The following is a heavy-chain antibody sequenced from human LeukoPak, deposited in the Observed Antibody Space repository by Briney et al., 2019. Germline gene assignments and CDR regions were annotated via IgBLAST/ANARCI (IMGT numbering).Heavy chain of an antibody. D-gene: IGHD5-12*01. J-gene: IGHJ5*02. Sequence: SETLSLTCTVSGGSISSSSYYWGWIRQPPGKGLEWIGSIYYSGSTYYNPSLKSRVTISVDTSKNQFSLKLSSVTAADTAVYYCARASREGYGWFDPWGQGALVTVSS. CDR2: IYYSGST. V-gene: IGHV4-39*07. CDR3: ARASREGYGWFDP. CDR1: GGSISSSSYY.